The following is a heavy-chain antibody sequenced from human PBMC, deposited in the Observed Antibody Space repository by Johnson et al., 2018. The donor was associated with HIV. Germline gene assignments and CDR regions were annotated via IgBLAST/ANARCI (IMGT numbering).Heavy chain of an antibody. V-gene: IGHV3-30*14. CDR1: GFTFSSYA. Sequence: VQLVESGGGVVQPGRSLRLSCAASGFTFSSYAMHWVRQAPGKGLEWVAVISYDGSNKYYADSVKGRFTISRDTSKNTLYLQMNSLRAEDTAVYYCARDLETGDDYVWGSYKLGAFDMWGQGTMVTVSS. CDR3: ARDLETGDDYVWGSYKLGAFDM. CDR2: ISYDGSNK. D-gene: IGHD3-16*01. J-gene: IGHJ3*02.